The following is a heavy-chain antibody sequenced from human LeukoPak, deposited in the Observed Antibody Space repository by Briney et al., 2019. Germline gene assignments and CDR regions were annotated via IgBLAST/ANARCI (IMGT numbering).Heavy chain of an antibody. D-gene: IGHD3-22*01. CDR1: GGSISTYS. CDR2: IYYSGRA. Sequence: SETLSLTCTVSGGSISTYSWSWIRQPPGKGLEWIGYIYYSGRASYNPSLKSRVTISVDTSKNQFSLKLSSVTAADTAVYYCARDRYYKGFGYYFDYWGQGTLVTVSS. V-gene: IGHV4-59*01. J-gene: IGHJ4*02. CDR3: ARDRYYKGFGYYFDY.